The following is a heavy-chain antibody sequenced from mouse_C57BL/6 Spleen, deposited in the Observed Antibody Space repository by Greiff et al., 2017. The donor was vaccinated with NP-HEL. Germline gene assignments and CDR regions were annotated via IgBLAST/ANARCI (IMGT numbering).Heavy chain of an antibody. Sequence: VKLQQPGAELVMPGASVKLSCKASGYTFTSYWMHWVKQRPGQGLEWIGEIDPSDSYTNYNQKFKGKSTLTVDKSSSTAYMQLSSLTSEDSAVYYCARGTNWDDAMDYWGQGTSVTVSS. CDR2: IDPSDSYT. V-gene: IGHV1-69*01. D-gene: IGHD4-1*01. CDR3: ARGTNWDDAMDY. J-gene: IGHJ4*01. CDR1: GYTFTSYW.